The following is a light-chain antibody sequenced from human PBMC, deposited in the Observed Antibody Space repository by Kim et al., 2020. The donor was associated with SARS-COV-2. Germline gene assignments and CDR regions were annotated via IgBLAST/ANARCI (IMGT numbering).Light chain of an antibody. CDR3: CSHAGSATFVL. V-gene: IGLV2-23*02. CDR1: SSDVGSYSL. Sequence: QSITISCTGTSSDVGSYSLVSGYQHHPGKAPNLMIYEVSKRPSGVSVRFSGSKSGNTASLTISGLQAEDEADYYCCSHAGSATFVLFGGGTKVTVL. J-gene: IGLJ2*01. CDR2: EVS.